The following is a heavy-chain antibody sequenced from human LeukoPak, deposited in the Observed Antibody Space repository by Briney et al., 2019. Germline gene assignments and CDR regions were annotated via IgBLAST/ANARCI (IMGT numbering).Heavy chain of an antibody. J-gene: IGHJ4*02. CDR1: GFTFSSYG. V-gene: IGHV3-33*01. Sequence: PGGSLRLSCAASGFTFSSYGMHWVRQAPGKGLEWVAVIWYDGSNKYYADSVKGRFTISRDNSKNTLYLQMNSLRADETAIYYCARAPGGFHGDYSPIAYWGQGTLVTVSS. CDR2: IWYDGSNK. CDR3: ARAPGGFHGDYSPIAY. D-gene: IGHD4-17*01.